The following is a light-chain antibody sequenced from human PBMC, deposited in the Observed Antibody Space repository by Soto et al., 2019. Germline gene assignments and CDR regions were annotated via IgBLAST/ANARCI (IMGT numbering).Light chain of an antibody. CDR2: DAS. CDR1: QSVSSY. Sequence: EIVLTQSPATLSLSPGERATLSCRASQSVSSYLAWYQQKPGQAPRLLIYDASNSATGIPARFSGSGSGTDFTLTISSLEPEDFAVYYCQQRSNWTRASWTFGQGTKVEIK. CDR3: QQRSNWTRASWT. J-gene: IGKJ1*01. V-gene: IGKV3-11*01.